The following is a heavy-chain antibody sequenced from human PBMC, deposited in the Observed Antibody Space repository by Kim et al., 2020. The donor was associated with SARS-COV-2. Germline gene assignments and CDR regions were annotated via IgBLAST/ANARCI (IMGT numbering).Heavy chain of an antibody. J-gene: IGHJ4*02. V-gene: IGHV4-59*01. CDR3: ARHGGTGADLDAEFDY. D-gene: IGHD3-10*01. Sequence: SETLSLTCTVSGGSISSYYWSWIRQPPGKGLEWIGYIYYSGSTNYNPSLKSRVTISVDTSKNQFSLKLSSVTAADTAVYYCARHGGTGADLDAEFDYWGQGTLVTVSS. CDR1: GGSISSYY. CDR2: IYYSGST.